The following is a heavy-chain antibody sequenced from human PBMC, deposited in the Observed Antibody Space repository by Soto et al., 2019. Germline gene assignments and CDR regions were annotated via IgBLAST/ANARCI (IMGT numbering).Heavy chain of an antibody. Sequence: VGSLRLSCAASGFTFSTFGMNWVRQAPGKGLEWVSYISSSSTTYYADSVKGRFTISRDNAKKSLYLQMNSLRDEDTAVYYCARRYSYGYEFDYWGQGTLVTVSS. J-gene: IGHJ4*02. CDR2: ISSSSTT. CDR3: ARRYSYGYEFDY. D-gene: IGHD5-18*01. V-gene: IGHV3-48*02. CDR1: GFTFSTFG.